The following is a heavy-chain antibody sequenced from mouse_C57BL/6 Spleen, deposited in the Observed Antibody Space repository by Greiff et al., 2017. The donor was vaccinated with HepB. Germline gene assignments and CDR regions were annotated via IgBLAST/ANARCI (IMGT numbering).Heavy chain of an antibody. V-gene: IGHV5-12*01. CDR2: ISNGGGST. CDR3: ARRGYDGEVYAMDY. D-gene: IGHD2-2*01. Sequence: EVKLVESGGGLVQPGGSLKLSCAASGFTFSDYYMYWVRQTPEKRLEWVAYISNGGGSTYYPDTVKGRFTISRDNAKNTLYLQMSRLKSEDTAMYYGARRGYDGEVYAMDYWGQGTSVTVSS. J-gene: IGHJ4*01. CDR1: GFTFSDYY.